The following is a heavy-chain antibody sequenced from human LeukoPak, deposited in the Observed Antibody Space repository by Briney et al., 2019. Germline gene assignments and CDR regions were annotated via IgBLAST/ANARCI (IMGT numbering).Heavy chain of an antibody. D-gene: IGHD3-22*01. CDR1: GFTFSDYY. Sequence: GGSLRLSCAASGFTFSDYYMSWIRQAPGKGLEWVSYISSSGSTIYYADSVKGRFTISRDNSKNTLYLQMNSLRAEDTAVYYCARERNVDYEGIFDYWGQGTLVTVSS. CDR2: ISSSGSTI. V-gene: IGHV3-11*01. CDR3: ARERNVDYEGIFDY. J-gene: IGHJ4*02.